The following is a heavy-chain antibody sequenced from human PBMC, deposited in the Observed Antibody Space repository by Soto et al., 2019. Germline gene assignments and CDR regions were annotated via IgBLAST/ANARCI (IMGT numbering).Heavy chain of an antibody. CDR1: GFTFDDYA. Sequence: PGGCRRLSCAASGFTFDDYAMHWVRQAPGKGLEWVSGISWNSGSIGYADSVKGRFTISRDNAKNSLYLQMNSLRAEDTALYYCAKAIAAAGNWFDPWGQGTLVTVSS. D-gene: IGHD6-13*01. J-gene: IGHJ5*02. CDR3: AKAIAAAGNWFDP. CDR2: ISWNSGSI. V-gene: IGHV3-9*01.